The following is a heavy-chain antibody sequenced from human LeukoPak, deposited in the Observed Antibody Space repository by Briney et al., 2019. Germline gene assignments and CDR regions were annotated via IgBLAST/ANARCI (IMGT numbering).Heavy chain of an antibody. V-gene: IGHV4-34*01. CDR2: INHSGST. Sequence: KPSETLSLTCAVYGRSFSGYYWSWIRQPPGKGLEWIGEINHSGSTNYNPSLKSRVTISVDTSKNQFSLKLSSVTAADTAVYYCARDKQLVRGFYYYYYYMDVWGKGTTVTVSS. D-gene: IGHD6-6*01. CDR1: GRSFSGYY. J-gene: IGHJ6*03. CDR3: ARDKQLVRGFYYYYYYMDV.